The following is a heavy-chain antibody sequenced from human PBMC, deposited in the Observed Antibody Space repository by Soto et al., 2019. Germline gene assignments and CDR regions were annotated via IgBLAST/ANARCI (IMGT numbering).Heavy chain of an antibody. CDR1: GFTFSSYA. CDR2: ISFDGNNK. V-gene: IGHV3-30*14. CDR3: ARAPTQAVGRFDY. Sequence: LRLSCAASGFTFSSYAMHWVRQVPGKGLEWVAVISFDGNNKYYADSVQGRFTISRDNSKNTLYLQMNSLRAEDTAVYYCARAPTQAVGRFDYWGQGTLVTVS. J-gene: IGHJ4*02. D-gene: IGHD1-26*01.